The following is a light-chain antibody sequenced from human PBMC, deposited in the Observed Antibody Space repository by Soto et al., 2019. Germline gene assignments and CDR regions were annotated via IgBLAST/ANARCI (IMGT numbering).Light chain of an antibody. Sequence: DVVMTQSPLSLPVTLGQPASISCRSSQSLVYSDGNAYLSWFQQRPGQPPRRLIYRASNRDSGVLGRFSDSGSGTDFTLQINGVEPADVVVYYFMHGKIWPPTFGRGTSVEIK. J-gene: IGKJ1*01. CDR2: RAS. V-gene: IGKV2-30*01. CDR1: QSLVYSDGNAY. CDR3: MHGKIWPPT.